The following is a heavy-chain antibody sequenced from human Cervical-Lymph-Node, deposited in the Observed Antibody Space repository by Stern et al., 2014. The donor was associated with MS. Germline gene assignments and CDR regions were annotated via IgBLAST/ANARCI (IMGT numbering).Heavy chain of an antibody. V-gene: IGHV3-30*03. D-gene: IGHD2-15*01. CDR3: ARDRGYCSGGTCYSDGFDI. J-gene: IGHJ3*02. CDR2: ISHDGRNT. CDR1: GFAFTRYS. Sequence: VQLVESGGGVVQPWRSLRLSCAASGFAFTRYSLHWVRQAPGKGLEWVAAISHDGRNTDYADAVKGRFTISRDNPKNTLYLQMNSLSAEDTAVYYCARDRGYCSGGTCYSDGFDIWGQGTMVTVSS.